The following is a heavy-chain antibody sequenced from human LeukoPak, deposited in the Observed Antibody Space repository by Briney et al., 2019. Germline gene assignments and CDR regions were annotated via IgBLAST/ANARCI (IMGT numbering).Heavy chain of an antibody. V-gene: IGHV3-74*01. CDR2: INSDGSST. Sequence: GGSLRLSCAASGFTFSSYWMHWVRQAPGKGLVWVSRINSDGSSTSYADSVKGRFTISRNNAKNSLYLQMNSPGAEDTALYYCAKRYGSSGFNWFDPWGQGTLDTVSS. CDR3: AKRYGSSGFNWFDP. J-gene: IGHJ5*02. D-gene: IGHD3-22*01. CDR1: GFTFSSYW.